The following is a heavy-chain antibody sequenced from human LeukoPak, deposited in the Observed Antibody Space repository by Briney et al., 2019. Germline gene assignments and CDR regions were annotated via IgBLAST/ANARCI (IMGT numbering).Heavy chain of an antibody. CDR2: INHDGASK. CDR1: GFTLSNYW. D-gene: IGHD5-24*01. CDR3: ARMGRLDY. Sequence: TAGSLRLSCAASGFTLSNYWMTWVRQAPGKGLEWVANINHDGASKYYVDSVKGRFTISRDNAKNSLYLQMNSLRVDDTAVYYCARMGRLDYWGQGTLVSVSS. J-gene: IGHJ4*02. V-gene: IGHV3-7*01.